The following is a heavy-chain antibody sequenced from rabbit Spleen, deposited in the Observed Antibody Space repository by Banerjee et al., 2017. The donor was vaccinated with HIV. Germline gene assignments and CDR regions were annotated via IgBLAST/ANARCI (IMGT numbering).Heavy chain of an antibody. CDR3: ARDLPDIIGWNFGF. V-gene: IGHV1S47*01. CDR2: IDPLFGTT. D-gene: IGHD1-1*01. CDR1: GFDFSSYG. J-gene: IGHJ3*01. Sequence: QEQLVESGGGLVQPGGSLKLSCKASGFDFSSYGVSWVRQAPGKGLEWIGYIDPLFGTTYYANWVNGRFTISSHNAQNTLYLQLSSLTAADTATYFCARDLPDIIGWNFGFWGPGTLVTVS.